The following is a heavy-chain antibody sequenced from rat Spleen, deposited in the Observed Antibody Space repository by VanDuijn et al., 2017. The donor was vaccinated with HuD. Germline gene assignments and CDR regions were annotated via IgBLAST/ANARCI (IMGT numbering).Heavy chain of an antibody. CDR1: GFTFSDYY. Sequence: EVQLVESDGGLVQPGRSLKLSCTASGFTFSDYYMAWVRQAPTKGLEWVATISPSSGSIYYRDSVKGRFTVSRDNAKSTVYLQMNSLRSEDTATYYCTTVLQGHGFAYWGQGTLVTVSS. V-gene: IGHV5-27*01. CDR3: TTVLQGHGFAY. J-gene: IGHJ3*01. D-gene: IGHD1-1*01. CDR2: ISPSSGSI.